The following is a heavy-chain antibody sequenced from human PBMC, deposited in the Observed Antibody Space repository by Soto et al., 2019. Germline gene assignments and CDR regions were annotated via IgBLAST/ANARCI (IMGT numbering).Heavy chain of an antibody. D-gene: IGHD4-4*01. CDR1: GGSVSGGIYY. V-gene: IGHV4-61*01. J-gene: IGHJ4*02. CDR3: ASPAGADYTFDY. CDR2: IYYRGST. Sequence: QVQLQESGPGQVKPSETLSLTCSVSGGSVSGGIYYWNWIRQPPGKGLEWIGYIYYRGSTYYNPSLESRVTISADTSKNQLSLNLRSVTAADTAVYYCASPAGADYTFDYWGQGILVTVSS.